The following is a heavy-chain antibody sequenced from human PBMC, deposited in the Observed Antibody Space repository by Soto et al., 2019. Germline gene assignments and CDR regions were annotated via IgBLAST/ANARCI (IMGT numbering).Heavy chain of an antibody. Sequence: HPGGSLRLSCAASGFTFSSYEMNWVRQAPGKGLEWVSYISSSGSTIYYADSVKGRFTISRDNAKNSLYLQMNSLRAEDTAVYYCARALGYCSGGSCYLVYWGQGTLVTVSS. CDR1: GFTFSSYE. J-gene: IGHJ4*02. CDR2: ISSSGSTI. CDR3: ARALGYCSGGSCYLVY. D-gene: IGHD2-15*01. V-gene: IGHV3-48*03.